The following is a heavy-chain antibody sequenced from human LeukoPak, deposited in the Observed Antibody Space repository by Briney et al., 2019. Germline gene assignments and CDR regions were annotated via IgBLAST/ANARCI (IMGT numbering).Heavy chain of an antibody. V-gene: IGHV3-21*01. D-gene: IGHD2/OR15-2a*01. CDR1: GFTFSTYS. CDR3: ASQILNWFDP. Sequence: PGGSLRLSCAASGFTFSTYSMSCVRQAPGKGLEWVSSITSSSYIYYADSVKGRFTISRDNAKNSLYLQMDSLRAEDTAVYYCASQILNWFDPWGQGTLVTVSS. CDR2: ITSSSYI. J-gene: IGHJ5*02.